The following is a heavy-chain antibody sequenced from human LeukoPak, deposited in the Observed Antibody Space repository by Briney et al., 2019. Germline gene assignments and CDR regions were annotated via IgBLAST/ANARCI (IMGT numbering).Heavy chain of an antibody. CDR1: GYTFTGYY. CDR2: INPNSGGT. D-gene: IGHD3-9*01. CDR3: ARGTGLVPYYDILTGYHQFDY. V-gene: IGHV1-2*02. J-gene: IGHJ4*02. Sequence: GASVKVSCKASGYTFTGYYMHWVRQAPGQGLEWMGWINPNSGGTNYAQKVQGRVTMTRDTSISTAYMELSRLRSDDTAVYYCARGTGLVPYYDILTGYHQFDYWGQGTLVTVSS.